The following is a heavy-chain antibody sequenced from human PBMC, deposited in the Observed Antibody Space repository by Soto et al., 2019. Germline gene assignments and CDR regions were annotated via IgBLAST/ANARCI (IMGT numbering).Heavy chain of an antibody. Sequence: PSETLSLTCTVSGGSISSGGYYWSWIRQHPGKGLEWIGYIYYSGSTYYNPSLKSRVTISVDTSKNQFSLKLSSVTAADTAVYYCARVISVGFLEWSPTYGMDVWGQGTTVTVSS. CDR1: GGSISSGGYY. V-gene: IGHV4-31*03. D-gene: IGHD3-3*01. CDR3: ARVISVGFLEWSPTYGMDV. CDR2: IYYSGST. J-gene: IGHJ6*02.